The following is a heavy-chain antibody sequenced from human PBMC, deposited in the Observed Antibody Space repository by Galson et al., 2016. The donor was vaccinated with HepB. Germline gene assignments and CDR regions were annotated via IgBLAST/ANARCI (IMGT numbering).Heavy chain of an antibody. CDR1: GYTFTGYY. D-gene: IGHD6-6*01. CDR2: INPDSGGP. Sequence: SVKVSCKASGYTFTGYYIDWVRQAPGQGLEWLGRINPDSGGPNYARKFQGRVTMTRDMAVTTAYMELASLKSDDTAVYYWARGSSSRPFDYWGQGALVTVSS. V-gene: IGHV1-2*06. CDR3: ARGSSSRPFDY. J-gene: IGHJ4*02.